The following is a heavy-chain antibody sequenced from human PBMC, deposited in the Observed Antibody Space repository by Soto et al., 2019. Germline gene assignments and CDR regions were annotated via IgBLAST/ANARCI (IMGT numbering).Heavy chain of an antibody. D-gene: IGHD1-26*01. CDR3: ARHPGARDYYYGMDV. Sequence: PGESLKISCKGSGYSFTSYWIGWVRQMPGKGLEWMGIIYPGDSDTRYGPSFQGQVTISADKSISTAYLQWSSLKASDTAMYYCARHPGARDYYYGMDVWGQGTTVTVSS. CDR1: GYSFTSYW. J-gene: IGHJ6*02. CDR2: IYPGDSDT. V-gene: IGHV5-51*01.